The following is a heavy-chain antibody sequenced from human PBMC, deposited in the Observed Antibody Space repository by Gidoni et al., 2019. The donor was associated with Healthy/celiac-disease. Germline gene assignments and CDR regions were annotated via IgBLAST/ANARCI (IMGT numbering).Heavy chain of an antibody. CDR1: VFNFSSYS. Sequence: EMQRVESGGGLVKPGGSLRLSCAASVFNFSSYSMNWVSRAPGKGLEWVLSISSSSSYIYYADSVKGRFTISRDNAKNSLYLQMNSLRAEDTAVYYCARDHQKGITMVRGVIKYWGQGTLVTVSS. D-gene: IGHD3-10*01. CDR3: ARDHQKGITMVRGVIKY. J-gene: IGHJ4*02. V-gene: IGHV3-21*01. CDR2: ISSSSSYI.